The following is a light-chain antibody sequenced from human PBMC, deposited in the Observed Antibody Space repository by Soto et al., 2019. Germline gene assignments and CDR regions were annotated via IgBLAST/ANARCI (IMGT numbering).Light chain of an antibody. CDR3: LQRDSYPHT. CDR2: AAS. V-gene: IGKV1-17*01. Sequence: DIRMTQSPSSLSASVGDRVTITCRARQGIRNDLDWYQQKPGEAPKRLIYAASSLQSGVPSRFSGSGSGTEFTLTISSLQPEDFATYYCLQRDSYPHTFGQGTKLEIK. J-gene: IGKJ2*01. CDR1: QGIRND.